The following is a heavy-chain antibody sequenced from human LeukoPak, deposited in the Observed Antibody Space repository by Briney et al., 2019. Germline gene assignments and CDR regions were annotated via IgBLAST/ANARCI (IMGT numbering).Heavy chain of an antibody. CDR2: IYSSGTT. CDR1: RGSISNYY. V-gene: IGHV4-4*07. J-gene: IGHJ3*02. Sequence: SETLSLTCTVPRGSISNYYWSWIRQPAGKGLEWIGHIYSSGTTSYNPSLKSRVTMSLDTSSNQFSLKLTYVTAADTAVYFCARDRVFRGVNAFDIWGHGTMVTVSS. CDR3: ARDRVFRGVNAFDI. D-gene: IGHD3-10*01.